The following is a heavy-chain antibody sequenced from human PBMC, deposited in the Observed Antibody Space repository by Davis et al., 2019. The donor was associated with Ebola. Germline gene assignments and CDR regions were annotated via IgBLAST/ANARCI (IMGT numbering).Heavy chain of an antibody. V-gene: IGHV3-30*02. CDR3: AKEDNSGWYGVDY. J-gene: IGHJ4*02. CDR2: IRFDGSEK. CDR1: GFTFSTFG. Sequence: PGGSLRLSCSASGFTFSTFGMFWVRQAPGKGLEWVAFIRFDGSEKYYADSVKGRFTISRENSKATLDLQMNSLRAEDTAVYYCAKEDNSGWYGVDYWGQGTLVTVSS. D-gene: IGHD6-19*01.